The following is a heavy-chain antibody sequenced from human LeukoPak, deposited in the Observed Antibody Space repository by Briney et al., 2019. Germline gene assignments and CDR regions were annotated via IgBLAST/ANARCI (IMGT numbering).Heavy chain of an antibody. CDR1: GGSISSGSYY. D-gene: IGHD1-20*01. J-gene: IGHJ6*02. Sequence: SQTLSLTCTVSGGSISSGSYYWSWIRRPAGKGLEWIGRIYTSGSTNYNPSLKSRVTISVDTSKNQFSLKLSSVTAADTAVYYCARDQPASNWNYYYYYGMDVWGQGTTVTVSS. V-gene: IGHV4-61*02. CDR3: ARDQPASNWNYYYYYGMDV. CDR2: IYTSGST.